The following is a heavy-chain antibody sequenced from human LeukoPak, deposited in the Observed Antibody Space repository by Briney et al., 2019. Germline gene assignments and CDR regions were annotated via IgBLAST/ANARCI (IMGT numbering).Heavy chain of an antibody. D-gene: IGHD5-18*01. J-gene: IGHJ4*02. CDR3: ARDHGIQLWLQPFDY. CDR1: GFTFDDYG. V-gene: IGHV3-20*04. Sequence: PGESLRLSCAASGFTFDDYGMSWVRQAPGKGLEWVSGINWNGGSTGYADSVKGRFTISRDNAKNSLYLQMNSLRAEDTALYYCARDHGIQLWLQPFDYWGQGTLVTVSS. CDR2: INWNGGST.